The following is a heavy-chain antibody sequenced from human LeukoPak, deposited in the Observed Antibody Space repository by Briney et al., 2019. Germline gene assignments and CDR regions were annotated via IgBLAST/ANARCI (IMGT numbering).Heavy chain of an antibody. CDR2: IYYSGST. CDR3: ARATKRYDFWSGSRKRDTMNWFDP. D-gene: IGHD3-3*01. CDR1: GGSISSGGYY. V-gene: IGHV4-31*03. Sequence: TSETLSLTCTVSGGSISSGGYYWSWIRQHPGKGLEWIGYIYYSGSTYYNPSLKSRVTISVDTSKNQFSLKLSSVTAADTAVYYCARATKRYDFWSGSRKRDTMNWFDPWGQGTLVTVSS. J-gene: IGHJ5*02.